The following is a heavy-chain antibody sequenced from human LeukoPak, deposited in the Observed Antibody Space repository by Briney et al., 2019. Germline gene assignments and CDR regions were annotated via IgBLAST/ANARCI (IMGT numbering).Heavy chain of an antibody. Sequence: SSVNVSCKASGGTFISYAISWVRQAPGQGLEWMGRGIPIFGTANYAQKFQGRVTITPDESTSTAYMALSSLRSEDTAVYYCARDIVGATNYWGQGTLVTVSS. CDR1: GGTFISYA. CDR3: ARDIVGATNY. J-gene: IGHJ4*02. D-gene: IGHD1-26*01. V-gene: IGHV1-69*15. CDR2: GIPIFGTA.